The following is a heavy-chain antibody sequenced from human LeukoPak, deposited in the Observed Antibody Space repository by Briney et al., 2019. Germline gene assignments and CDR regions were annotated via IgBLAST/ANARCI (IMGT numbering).Heavy chain of an antibody. Sequence: ASVKVSCKASGYTFTGYYMHWVRQAPGQGLEWMGWINPNSGGTNYAQKFQGRVTMTRDTSISTAYMELSRLRSDDTAVYYCARDIYDFWSAKYAFDIWGQGTMVTVSS. CDR1: GYTFTGYY. CDR2: INPNSGGT. D-gene: IGHD3-3*01. V-gene: IGHV1-2*02. CDR3: ARDIYDFWSAKYAFDI. J-gene: IGHJ3*02.